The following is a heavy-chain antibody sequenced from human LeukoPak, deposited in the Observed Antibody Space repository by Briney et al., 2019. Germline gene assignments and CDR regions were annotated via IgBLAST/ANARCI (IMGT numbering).Heavy chain of an antibody. Sequence: SETLSLTCAVYGGSFSGYYWSWIRQPPGKGLERIGEINHSGSTNYNPSLKSRVTISVDTSKNQFSLKLSSVTAADTAVYYCALGSSSWWGSSWFDPWGQGTLVTVSS. CDR2: INHSGST. D-gene: IGHD6-13*01. CDR3: ALGSSSWWGSSWFDP. CDR1: GGSFSGYY. J-gene: IGHJ5*02. V-gene: IGHV4-34*01.